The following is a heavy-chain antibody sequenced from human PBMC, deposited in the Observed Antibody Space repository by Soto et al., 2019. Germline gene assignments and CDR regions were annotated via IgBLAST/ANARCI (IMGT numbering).Heavy chain of an antibody. CDR2: LSGGGSTT. CDR1: GFTFSLSA. D-gene: IGHD3-9*01. Sequence: EVQLLESGGGFVQPGESLRLSCAASGFTFSLSAMSWVRQAPGRGLDWVSSLSGGGSTTYYANSVKGRFTISRDNSKNTVHLQMNSLRAEDTAVYYCAKGPEYDILTGCDYWGQGARVTVSS. V-gene: IGHV3-23*01. J-gene: IGHJ4*02. CDR3: AKGPEYDILTGCDY.